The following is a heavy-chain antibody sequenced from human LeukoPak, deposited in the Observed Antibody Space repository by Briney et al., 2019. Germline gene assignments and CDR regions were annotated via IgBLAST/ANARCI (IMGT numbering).Heavy chain of an antibody. Sequence: PGGSLRLSCAASGFTFSSYAMHWVRQAPGKGLEWVAVISYDGSNKYYADSVEGRFTISRDNSKNTLYLQMNSLRAEDTAVYYCARDFSNVLLWFGESNIAYYFDYWGQGTLVTVSS. D-gene: IGHD3-10*01. CDR3: ARDFSNVLLWFGESNIAYYFDY. CDR1: GFTFSSYA. J-gene: IGHJ4*02. CDR2: ISYDGSNK. V-gene: IGHV3-30*04.